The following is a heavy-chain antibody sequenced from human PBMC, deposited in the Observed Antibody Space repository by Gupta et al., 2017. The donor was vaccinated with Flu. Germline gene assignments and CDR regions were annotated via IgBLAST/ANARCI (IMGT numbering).Heavy chain of an antibody. Sequence: QAQLVESGGGVVHPERSLTPSCVASGFTFCSFGMPWVRHAPGQGLEWVAVISYYEINKWHADSVKGRFTISRDNSKNTLYLQMNSLRPEDTAMYYCAKGGLHNWNYDGDYWGQGTLVTVSS. D-gene: IGHD1-7*01. CDR3: AKGGLHNWNYDGDY. V-gene: IGHV3-30*18. J-gene: IGHJ4*02. CDR1: GFTFCSFG. CDR2: ISYYEINK.